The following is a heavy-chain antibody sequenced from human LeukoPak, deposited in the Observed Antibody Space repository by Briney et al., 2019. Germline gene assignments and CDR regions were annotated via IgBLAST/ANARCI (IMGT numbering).Heavy chain of an antibody. J-gene: IGHJ6*03. CDR2: IYYSGST. Sequence: PSETLSLTCAVSGGSISSGGYSWSWIRQPPGKGLEWIVYIYYSGSTYYNPSPKSLVSISVYTSKNKFSLKLSSVTAAHSAMYYNGSTYNNPSIKSRVTISVETSKNQFSLKLSSVTAADTAVYYCARVERSGYYYYMDVWGKGTTVTVSS. D-gene: IGHD2-2*01. V-gene: IGHV4-30-4*07. CDR3: GSTYNNPSIKSRVTISVETSKNQFSLKLSSVTAADTAVYYCARVERSGYYYYMDV. CDR1: GGSISSGGYS.